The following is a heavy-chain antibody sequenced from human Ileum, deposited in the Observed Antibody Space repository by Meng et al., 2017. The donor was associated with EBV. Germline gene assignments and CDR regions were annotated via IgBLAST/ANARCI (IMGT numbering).Heavy chain of an antibody. CDR3: ASSDYYRSDY. J-gene: IGHJ4*02. D-gene: IGHD3-22*01. CDR1: DGSISRSDW. V-gene: IGHV4-4*02. Sequence: QVQRLEGGQGLVKPSGTLALAGAVYDGSISRSDWWSWVRQPAGKGLVWSGETSHSGSTNYSPSLKSRVTIALDKSKNQLSLKLNSVTAADTAVYYCASSDYYRSDYWGQGTLVTVSS. CDR2: TSHSGST.